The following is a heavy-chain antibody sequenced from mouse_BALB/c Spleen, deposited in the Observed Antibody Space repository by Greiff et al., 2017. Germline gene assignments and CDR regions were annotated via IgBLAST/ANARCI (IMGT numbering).Heavy chain of an antibody. D-gene: IGHD2-3*01. J-gene: IGHJ4*01. CDR2: IWSGGST. Sequence: VKVVESGPGLVQPSQSLSITCTVSGFSLTSYGVHWVRQSPGKGLEWLGVIWSGGSTDYNAAFISRLSISKDNSKSQVFFKMNSLQANDTAIYYCARNDGYSLYAMDYWGQGTSVTVSS. CDR1: GFSLTSYG. CDR3: ARNDGYSLYAMDY. V-gene: IGHV2-2*02.